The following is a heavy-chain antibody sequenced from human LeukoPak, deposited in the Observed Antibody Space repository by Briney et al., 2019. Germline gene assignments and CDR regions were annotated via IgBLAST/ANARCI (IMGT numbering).Heavy chain of an antibody. CDR3: ARDPYFTTVRGPTHRDY. CDR1: GFTFSSYS. V-gene: IGHV3-21*01. D-gene: IGHD3-10*01. J-gene: IGHJ4*02. Sequence: GGSLRLSCAASGFTFSSYSMNWVRQAPGKGLEWVSSISSSSSYIYYADSVKGRFTISRDNAKNSLYLQMNSLRAEDTAVYYCARDPYFTTVRGPTHRDYWGQGTLATVSS. CDR2: ISSSSSYI.